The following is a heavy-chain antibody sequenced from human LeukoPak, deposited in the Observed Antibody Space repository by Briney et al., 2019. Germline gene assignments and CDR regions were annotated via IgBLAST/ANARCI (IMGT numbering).Heavy chain of an antibody. D-gene: IGHD3-16*02. Sequence: GASVKVSCKVSGYTLTELSMHWVRQAPGKGLEWMGGFDPEDGETIYAQKFQGRVTMTEDTSTDTAYMELSSLRSEDTAVYYCATAQLIADDYVWGSYRFDYWGQGTLVTVSS. V-gene: IGHV1-24*01. J-gene: IGHJ4*02. CDR2: FDPEDGET. CDR1: GYTLTELS. CDR3: ATAQLIADDYVWGSYRFDY.